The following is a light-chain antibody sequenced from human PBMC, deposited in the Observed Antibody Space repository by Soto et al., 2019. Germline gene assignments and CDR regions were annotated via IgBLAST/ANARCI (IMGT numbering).Light chain of an antibody. CDR3: QQYGTSLYT. CDR1: QSVRDNY. V-gene: IGKV3-20*01. Sequence: EIVLTQSPNTVSLSPGERVTLSCRASQSVRDNYLAWYQQKPGQAPRLLIYGASTRATDIPDRFSGSGSGKDFSLTINSLEPEDFAVYYCQQYGTSLYTFGQGTNLEIK. CDR2: GAS. J-gene: IGKJ2*01.